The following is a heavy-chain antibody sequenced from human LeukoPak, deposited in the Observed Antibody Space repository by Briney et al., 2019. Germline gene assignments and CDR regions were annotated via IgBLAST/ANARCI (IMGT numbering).Heavy chain of an antibody. CDR1: GGSISSYY. D-gene: IGHD6-13*01. CDR2: IYTSGST. CDR3: ARRVGAAAGPNWFDP. J-gene: IGHJ5*02. Sequence: SETLSLTCTVSGGSISSYYWSWIRQPPAKGLEWIGYIYTSGSTNYNPSLKSRVTISVDTSKNQFSLKLSSVTAADTAVYYCARRVGAAAGPNWFDPWGQGTLVTVSS. V-gene: IGHV4-4*09.